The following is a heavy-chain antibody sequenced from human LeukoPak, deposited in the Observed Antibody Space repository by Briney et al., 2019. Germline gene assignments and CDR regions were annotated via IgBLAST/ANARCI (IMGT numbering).Heavy chain of an antibody. D-gene: IGHD6-19*01. CDR1: GYTFTGYY. J-gene: IGHJ6*02. CDR3: ARDRRVAGIINYYYYGMDV. Sequence: ASVKVSCKASGYTFTGYYMHWVRQAPGQGLEWMGWINPNSGGTNYAQKFQGRVTMTRDTSISTAYMEVSRLRSEDTAVYYCARDRRVAGIINYYYYGMDVWGQGTTVTVSS. V-gene: IGHV1-2*02. CDR2: INPNSGGT.